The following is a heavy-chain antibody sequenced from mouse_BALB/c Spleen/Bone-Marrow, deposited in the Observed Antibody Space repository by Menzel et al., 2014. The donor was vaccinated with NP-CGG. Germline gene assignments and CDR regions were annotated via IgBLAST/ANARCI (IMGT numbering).Heavy chain of an antibody. Sequence: EVLLQQSGAELVRSGASVKLSCTASGFNIKDYYMHWVKQRPEQGLEWIGWIDPENGDTEYAPKFQGKATMTADTSSNTAYLQLSSLTSEDTAVYYCNGNYYAMDYWGQGTSVTVSS. CDR1: GFNIKDYY. CDR2: IDPENGDT. CDR3: NGNYYAMDY. J-gene: IGHJ4*01. D-gene: IGHD2-1*01. V-gene: IGHV14-4*02.